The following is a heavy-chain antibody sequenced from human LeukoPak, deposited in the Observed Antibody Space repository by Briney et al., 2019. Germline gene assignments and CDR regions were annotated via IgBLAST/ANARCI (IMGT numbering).Heavy chain of an antibody. V-gene: IGHV3-30*04. D-gene: IGHD5-12*01. CDR2: ISYDGSNK. CDR3: ARGVIVALGLPIDY. J-gene: IGHJ4*02. CDR1: GFTFSSYA. Sequence: PGGFLRLSCAASGFTFSSYAMHWVRQAPGKGLEWVAVISYDGSNKYNADSVKGRFTISRDNSKNTLYLQMNSLRAEDTAVYYCARGVIVALGLPIDYWGQGTLVTVSS.